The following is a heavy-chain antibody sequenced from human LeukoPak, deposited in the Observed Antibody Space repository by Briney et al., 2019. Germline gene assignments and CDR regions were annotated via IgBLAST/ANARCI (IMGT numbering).Heavy chain of an antibody. D-gene: IGHD2-15*01. J-gene: IGHJ4*02. CDR1: GYTFATYY. CDR3: ARGEDIVVVAAATIEY. CDR2: INPKTGIT. Sequence: ASVKVSCKPSGYTFATYYIHWVRQAPGQGLEWMGIINPKTGITNYAQKFQGRVTITRDTSASTVYMDLGSLKSEDTAVYYCARGEDIVVVAAATIEYWGQGALVTVSS. V-gene: IGHV1-46*01.